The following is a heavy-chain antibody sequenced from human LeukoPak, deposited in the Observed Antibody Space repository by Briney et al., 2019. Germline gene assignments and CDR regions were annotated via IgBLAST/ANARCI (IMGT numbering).Heavy chain of an antibody. D-gene: IGHD4-17*01. J-gene: IGHJ4*02. CDR1: GFTFSSYE. V-gene: IGHV3-48*03. Sequence: PGGSLRLSCAASGFTFSSYEMNWVRQAPGKGLEWVSYISSSGSTKYYADSVKGRFTISRDNAKNSLYLQVNSLRAEDTGVYYCARVDYGASFIDYWGQGTLVTVSS. CDR2: ISSSGSTK. CDR3: ARVDYGASFIDY.